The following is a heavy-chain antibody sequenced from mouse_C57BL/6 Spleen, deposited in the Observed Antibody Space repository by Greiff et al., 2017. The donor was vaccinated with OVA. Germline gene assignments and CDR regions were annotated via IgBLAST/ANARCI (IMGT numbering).Heavy chain of an antibody. D-gene: IGHD1-1*01. Sequence: DVMLVESGGGLVKPGGSLKLSCAASGFTFSDYGMHWVRQAPEKGLEWVAYISSGSSTIYYADTVKGRFTISRDNAKNTLFLQMTSLRSEDTAMYYCARIGYYGSWYFDVWGTGTTVTVSS. CDR1: GFTFSDYG. J-gene: IGHJ1*03. CDR2: ISSGSSTI. V-gene: IGHV5-17*01. CDR3: ARIGYYGSWYFDV.